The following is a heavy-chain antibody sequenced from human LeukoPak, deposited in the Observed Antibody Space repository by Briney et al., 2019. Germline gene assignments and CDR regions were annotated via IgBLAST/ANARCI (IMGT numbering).Heavy chain of an antibody. CDR1: GYSISSGYY. Sequence: SETLSLTCTVSGYSISSGYYWGWIRQSPGKGLEWIGSIYHGGSTYYNPPLKSRVTISVDTSKNQFSLKLNSVTAADTAVYYCARDFPYYYYMDVWGKGTTVTISS. V-gene: IGHV4-38-2*02. CDR3: ARDFPYYYYMDV. CDR2: IYHGGST. J-gene: IGHJ6*03.